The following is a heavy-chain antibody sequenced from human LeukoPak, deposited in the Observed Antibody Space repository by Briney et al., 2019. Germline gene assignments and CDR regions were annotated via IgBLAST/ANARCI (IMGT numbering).Heavy chain of an antibody. D-gene: IGHD2-2*01. J-gene: IGHJ3*02. CDR2: IRYDGSNK. CDR3: AKDSGILCSSTSCYRSALDI. V-gene: IGHV3-30*02. Sequence: GGSLRLSCAASGFTFSSYGMHWVRQAPGKGLEWVAFIRYDGSNKYYADSVKGRFTISRDNSKNTLYLQMNSLRAEDTAVYYCAKDSGILCSSTSCYRSALDIWGQGTMVTVSS. CDR1: GFTFSSYG.